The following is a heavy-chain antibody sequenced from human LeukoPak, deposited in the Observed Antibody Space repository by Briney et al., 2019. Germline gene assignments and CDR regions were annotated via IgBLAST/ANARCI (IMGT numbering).Heavy chain of an antibody. D-gene: IGHD3-3*01. CDR2: INHSRST. J-gene: IGHJ6*03. CDR1: GGSFSGYY. V-gene: IGHV4-34*01. CDR3: ARLPPGTYDFWSGYRVYYYYMDV. Sequence: PSETLSLTCAVYGGSFSGYYWSWIRQPPGKGLEWIGEINHSRSTNYNPSLKSRVTISVDTSKNQFSLKLSSVTAADTAVYYCARLPPGTYDFWSGYRVYYYYMDVWGKGTTVTVSS.